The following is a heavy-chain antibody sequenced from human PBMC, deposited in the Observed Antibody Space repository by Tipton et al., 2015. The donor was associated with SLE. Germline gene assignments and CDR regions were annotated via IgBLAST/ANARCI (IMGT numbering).Heavy chain of an antibody. CDR1: GYSISSGYY. CDR2: INHSGTT. CDR3: ARHMRRRWGSGMAAKIDAFDI. D-gene: IGHD3-10*01. V-gene: IGHV4-34*01. J-gene: IGHJ3*02. Sequence: LRLSCAVSGYSISSGYYWSWIRQPPGKWLEWIGEINHSGTTNYNPSLQSRVTISVDTSKNQFSLKLSSVTAADTAVYYCARHMRRRWGSGMAAKIDAFDIWGQGTMVTVSS.